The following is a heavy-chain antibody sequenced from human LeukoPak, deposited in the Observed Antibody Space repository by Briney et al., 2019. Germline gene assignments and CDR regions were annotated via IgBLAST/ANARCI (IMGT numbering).Heavy chain of an antibody. CDR3: ARHHPAGFETTGSYFYFDS. CDR2: IHYRGTT. V-gene: IGHV4-61*08. J-gene: IGHJ4*02. Sequence: PSQTLSLTCTVSGGSMSSGGYYWSWARQHPGKGLEWIGYIHYRGTTNYNPSLKSRATISVDTSKNQFFLQLTSVTAADTAVFYCARHHPAGFETTGSYFYFDSWGQGSLVTVSS. CDR1: GGSMSSGGYY. D-gene: IGHD4-17*01.